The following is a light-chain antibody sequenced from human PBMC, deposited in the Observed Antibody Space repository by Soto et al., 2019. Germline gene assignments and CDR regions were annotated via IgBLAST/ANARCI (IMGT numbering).Light chain of an antibody. V-gene: IGLV2-14*03. CDR1: SSDIGAYDY. J-gene: IGLJ2*01. CDR3: SSYTTTTPVI. Sequence: QSALTQPASVSGSPGQSVTISCTGTSSDIGAYDYVSWYQQYPGKAPKLVISYVDDRPSGVSDRFSGSKSGNTASLTISGLQAEDEADYYCSSYTTTTPVIFGGGTKLTVL. CDR2: YVD.